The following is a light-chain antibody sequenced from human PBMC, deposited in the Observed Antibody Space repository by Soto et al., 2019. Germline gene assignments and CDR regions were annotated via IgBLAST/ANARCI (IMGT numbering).Light chain of an antibody. J-gene: IGLJ2*01. CDR2: DVS. Sequence: QSALTQPASVSGSPGQSITISCTGTSSDVGGYNYVSWYQQHPGKAPKLMIYDVSNRPSGVSNRFSGSKSGNTASLTISGLQAEDEAEYYGSSYTSSSTLGVFGGGTKLTVL. CDR1: SSDVGGYNY. CDR3: SSYTSSSTLGV. V-gene: IGLV2-14*01.